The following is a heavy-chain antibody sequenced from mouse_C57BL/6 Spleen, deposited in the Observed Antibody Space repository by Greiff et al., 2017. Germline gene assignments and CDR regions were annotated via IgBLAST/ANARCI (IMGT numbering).Heavy chain of an antibody. V-gene: IGHV1-4*01. Sequence: QVHVKQSGAELARPGASVKMSCKASGYTFTSYTMHWVKQRPGQGLEWIGYINPSSGYTKYNQKFKDKATLTADKSSSTAYMQLSSLTSEDSAVYYCAREATVVATPFDYWGQGTTLTVSS. CDR1: GYTFTSYT. CDR2: INPSSGYT. D-gene: IGHD1-1*01. J-gene: IGHJ2*01. CDR3: AREATVVATPFDY.